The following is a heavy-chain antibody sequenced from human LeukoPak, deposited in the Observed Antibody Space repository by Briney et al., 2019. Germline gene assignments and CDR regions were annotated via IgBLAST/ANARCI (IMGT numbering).Heavy chain of an antibody. V-gene: IGHV4-34*01. J-gene: IGHJ4*02. CDR1: GGSLSGYY. D-gene: IGHD2-21*02. Sequence: SETLSLTCAVYGGSLSGYYWSWIRQPPGKGLEWIGENNQSGSTNYNPSLKSRVMISGDTPKNQFSLKLSSVTAADTAVYYCAISGEGDLDYWGQGTLVTVSS. CDR2: NNQSGST. CDR3: AISGEGDLDY.